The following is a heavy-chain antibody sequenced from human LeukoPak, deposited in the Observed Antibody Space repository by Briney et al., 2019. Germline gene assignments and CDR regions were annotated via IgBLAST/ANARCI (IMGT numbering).Heavy chain of an antibody. V-gene: IGHV3-30*18. CDR2: ISYDGSNK. Sequence: GGSLRLSCAASGFTFGSYGMHWVRQAPGKGLEWVAVISYDGSNKYYADSVKGRFTISRDNSKNTLYLQMNSLRAEDTAVYYCAKDSRAGGYFDYWGQGTLVTVSS. J-gene: IGHJ4*02. CDR1: GFTFGSYG. CDR3: AKDSRAGGYFDY. D-gene: IGHD3-16*01.